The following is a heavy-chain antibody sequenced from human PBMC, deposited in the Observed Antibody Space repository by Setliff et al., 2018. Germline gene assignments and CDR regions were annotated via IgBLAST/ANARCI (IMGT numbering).Heavy chain of an antibody. V-gene: IGHV3-33*08. CDR3: ARNWATAQHYYYGMDV. CDR2: IWNDGSTK. CDR1: GFTFSSYW. J-gene: IGHJ6*02. D-gene: IGHD2-21*02. Sequence: LRLSCAASGFTFSSYWMSWVRQAPGKGLEWVALIWNDGSTKFYGDSVKGRFTISRDNSENTLYLQMNSLRAEDTAVYYCARNWATAQHYYYGMDVWGQGTTVTVSS.